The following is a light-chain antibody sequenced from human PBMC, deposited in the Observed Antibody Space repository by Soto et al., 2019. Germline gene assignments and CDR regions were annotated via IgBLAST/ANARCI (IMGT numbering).Light chain of an antibody. CDR3: QQYGGSPRLT. CDR1: QSVSSSY. J-gene: IGKJ4*01. V-gene: IGKV3-20*01. Sequence: EMVLTQSPDTLSLSPGERATLSCRVSQSVSSSYIAWYQQRPGQAPRLLIYGASNRATDIPDRFSGSGSGTDFILTISSLQPEDFAVYYCQQYGGSPRLTFGGGTKVEI. CDR2: GAS.